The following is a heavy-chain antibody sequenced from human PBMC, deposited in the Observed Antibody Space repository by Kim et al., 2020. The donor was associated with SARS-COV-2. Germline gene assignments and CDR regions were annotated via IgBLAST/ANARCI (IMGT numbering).Heavy chain of an antibody. CDR1: GGTFSSYA. J-gene: IGHJ5*02. CDR2: IIPIFGTA. V-gene: IGHV1-69*13. Sequence: SVKVSCKASGGTFSSYAISWVRQAPGQGLEWLGGIIPIFGTANYAQQFQGRVTITADESTSTAYMELSSLRSEDTAVYYCSCGNSVVGPPFDPWGQETL. D-gene: IGHD2-15*01. CDR3: SCGNSVVGPPFDP.